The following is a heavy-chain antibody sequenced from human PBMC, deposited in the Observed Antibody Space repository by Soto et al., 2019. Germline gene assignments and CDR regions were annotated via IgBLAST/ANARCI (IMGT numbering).Heavy chain of an antibody. J-gene: IGHJ4*02. CDR1: GGSFSGYY. D-gene: IGHD2-2*01. CDR2: INHSGST. V-gene: IGHV4-34*01. CDR3: ARGRRPPMRTNCDY. Sequence: QVQLQQWGAGLLKPSETLSLTCAVYGGSFSGYYWGWIRQPPGKGLEWIGEINHSGSTNYNPYLKSRITISVDTSMSQCSFKLSSVTATDTAVYYCARGRRPPMRTNCDYWGQGTLVTVSS.